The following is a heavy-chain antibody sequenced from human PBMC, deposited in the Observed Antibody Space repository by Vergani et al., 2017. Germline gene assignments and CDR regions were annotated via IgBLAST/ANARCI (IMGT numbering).Heavy chain of an antibody. D-gene: IGHD3-10*01. J-gene: IGHJ5*02. CDR1: GGSISSGGYS. Sequence: QLQLQESGSGLVKPSQTLSLTCAVSGGSISSGGYSWSWIRQPPGKGLEWIGYIYHSGSTYYNPSLKSRVTMSVDTSKNQFSLKLSSVTAADTAVYYCARDRAGRITMVRGVTDNWFDPWGQGTLVTVSS. CDR3: ARDRAGRITMVRGVTDNWFDP. CDR2: IYHSGST. V-gene: IGHV4-30-2*01.